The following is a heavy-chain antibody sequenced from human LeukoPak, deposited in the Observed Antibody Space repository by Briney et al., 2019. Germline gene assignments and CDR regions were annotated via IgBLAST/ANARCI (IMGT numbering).Heavy chain of an antibody. CDR3: ARGGAARLHFQN. V-gene: IGHV4-31*03. CDR1: GGSISSDGYY. D-gene: IGHD6-6*01. Sequence: SETLSLTCTVSGGSISSDGYYWSWIRQHPGKGLEWIGYIYYSGSTYYNPSLKSRVTISVDTSKKQFSLNLNSVTAADTAVYYCARGGAARLHFQNWGQGTLVTVSS. CDR2: IYYSGST. J-gene: IGHJ1*01.